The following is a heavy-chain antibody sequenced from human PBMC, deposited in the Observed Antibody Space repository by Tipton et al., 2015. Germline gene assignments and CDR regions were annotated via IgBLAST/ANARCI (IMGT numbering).Heavy chain of an antibody. J-gene: IGHJ4*02. CDR3: ASDRVVTFGGVLDY. Sequence: QSGAEVKRPGSSVKVACTASRGSFTTYGISWVRQAPGQGLEWLGGIVPVFGTTNYAQNFQGRLTITADESTTTAYMELSSLRFEDTAVYYCASDRVVTFGGVLDYWGQGTLVTVSS. D-gene: IGHD3-16*01. V-gene: IGHV1-69*01. CDR1: RGSFTTYG. CDR2: IVPVFGTT.